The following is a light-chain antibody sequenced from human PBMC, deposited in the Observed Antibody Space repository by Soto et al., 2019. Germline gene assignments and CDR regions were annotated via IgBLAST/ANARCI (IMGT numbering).Light chain of an antibody. Sequence: QSALTQPASVSGSPGQSITISCTGTSSDVGSYSLVPWYQHHPGKAPKLMIYEVTKRPSGVSNRFSGSKSGDTASLTISGLQAEDEADYYCCSYAGTSTYVVFGGGTKLTVL. CDR3: CSYAGTSTYVV. CDR2: EVT. J-gene: IGLJ2*01. V-gene: IGLV2-23*02. CDR1: SSDVGSYSL.